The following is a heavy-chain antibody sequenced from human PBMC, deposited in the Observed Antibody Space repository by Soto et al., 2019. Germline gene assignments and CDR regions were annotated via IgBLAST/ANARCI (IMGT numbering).Heavy chain of an antibody. CDR1: GFTFSSYA. Sequence: QVQLVESGGGVVQPGRSLRLSCAASGFTFSSYAMHWVRQAPGKGLEWVAVISYDGSNKYYADSVKGRFTISRDNSKNTLYLQMNSLRAEDTAVYYCARDVYSSGWYVGPDDCWGQGTLVTVSS. J-gene: IGHJ4*02. CDR3: ARDVYSSGWYVGPDDC. V-gene: IGHV3-30-3*01. D-gene: IGHD6-19*01. CDR2: ISYDGSNK.